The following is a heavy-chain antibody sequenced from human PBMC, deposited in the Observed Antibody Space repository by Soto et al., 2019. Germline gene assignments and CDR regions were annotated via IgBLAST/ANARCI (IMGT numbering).Heavy chain of an antibody. CDR2: IYPSDSDT. D-gene: IGHD6-19*01. J-gene: IGHJ6*03. V-gene: IGHV5-51*01. Sequence: GESLKISCKGSGYSFTSYWIGWVRQMPGKGLEWMGIIYPSDSDTRYSPSFQGQVTISADKSISTAYLQWSSLKASDTAMYYCARLAVASPQYYYYMDVWGKGTTVTVSS. CDR1: GYSFTSYW. CDR3: ARLAVASPQYYYYMDV.